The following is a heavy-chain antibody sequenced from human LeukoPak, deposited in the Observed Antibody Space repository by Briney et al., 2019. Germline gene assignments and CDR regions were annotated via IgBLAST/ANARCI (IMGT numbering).Heavy chain of an antibody. V-gene: IGHV3-7*01. CDR2: IKQDGSEK. D-gene: IGHD6-13*01. CDR1: GFTFSSYW. CDR3: ARELITAAAGTYYYYYYYMDV. Sequence: GSLRLSCAASGFTFSSYWMSWVRQAPGKGLEWVANIKQDGSEKYYVDSVKGRFTISRDNAKNSLYPQMNSLRAEDTAVYYCARELITAAAGTYYYYYYYMDVWGKGTTATVSS. J-gene: IGHJ6*03.